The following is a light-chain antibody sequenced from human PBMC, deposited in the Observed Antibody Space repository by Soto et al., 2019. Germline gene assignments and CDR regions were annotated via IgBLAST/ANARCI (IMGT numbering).Light chain of an antibody. V-gene: IGKV3-15*01. J-gene: IGKJ5*01. CDR2: GAS. Sequence: EIVMTQSPVTLSVSPGERVTPSCRASQSVSNNLAWYQQRSGQAPRLLIYGASTRVTGIPARFSGSGSGTEFTLTISSLQSEDFAIYYCQQYNNWPPVTFGQGTRLDIK. CDR1: QSVSNN. CDR3: QQYNNWPPVT.